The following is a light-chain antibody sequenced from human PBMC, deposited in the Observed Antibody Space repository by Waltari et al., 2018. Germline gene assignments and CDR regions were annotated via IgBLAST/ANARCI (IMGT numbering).Light chain of an antibody. CDR3: QQYDDLPYT. V-gene: IGKV1-33*01. Sequence: IQLTQSPSSLSASVGDRVTITCQASQDISDYLNWFQHKPGKAPNLLIYDASSLQKGVPSRFSGSGSGTEFTFTISNLQPEDLATYYCQQYDDLPYTFGQGTKLEI. CDR1: QDISDY. J-gene: IGKJ2*01. CDR2: DAS.